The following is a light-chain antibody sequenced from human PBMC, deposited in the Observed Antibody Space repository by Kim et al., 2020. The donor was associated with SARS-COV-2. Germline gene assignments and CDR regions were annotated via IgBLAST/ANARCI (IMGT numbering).Light chain of an antibody. CDR2: RKN. V-gene: IGLV10-54*04. CDR1: SNKGGSEG. CDR3: SAWDSSLSAWL. J-gene: IGLJ3*02. Sequence: QTYTPTWAGMSNKGGSEGTAWLRQRQGQPPNLRASRKNNRPAGIADRFAASRSGNTATLTITGLQPEDETYYYCSAWDSSLSAWLFGGGTQLTVL.